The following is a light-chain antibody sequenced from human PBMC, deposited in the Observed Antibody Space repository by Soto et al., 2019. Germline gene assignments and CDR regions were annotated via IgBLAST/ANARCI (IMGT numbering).Light chain of an antibody. V-gene: IGKV3-20*01. CDR2: AAS. J-gene: IGKJ5*01. CDR1: QNVDSNY. CDR3: QQYNKWPST. Sequence: ESVLIQARRTLYLYPGEIATLSCSASQNVDSNYLAWYQQKPGQAPRIIIFAASGRATGIPDRFSGGGSGTEFTLTISSLQSEDSAFYYCQQYNKWPSTFGQGTPLEI.